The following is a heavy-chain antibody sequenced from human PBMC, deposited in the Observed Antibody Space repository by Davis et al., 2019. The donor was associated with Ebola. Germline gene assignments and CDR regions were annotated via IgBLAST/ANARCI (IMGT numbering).Heavy chain of an antibody. Sequence: GGPLRLSCAASGFTFSSYAMHWVRQAPGKGLEWVAVISYDGSNKYYADSVKGRFTISRDNSKNTLYLQMNSLRAEDTAVYYCARTQWLDYWGQGTLVTVSS. CDR1: GFTFSSYA. CDR3: ARTQWLDY. D-gene: IGHD6-19*01. J-gene: IGHJ4*02. CDR2: ISYDGSNK. V-gene: IGHV3-30-3*01.